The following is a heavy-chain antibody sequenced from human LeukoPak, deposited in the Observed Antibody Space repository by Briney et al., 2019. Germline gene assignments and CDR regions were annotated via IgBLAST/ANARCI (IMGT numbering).Heavy chain of an antibody. J-gene: IGHJ4*02. CDR1: GFTFRSYD. Sequence: GGSLRLSCAAAGFTFRSYDMSWVRQAPGKGLEWVSTFSAGGGATYYADSVKGRFTISRDSSKNTLYLQMNSLRAEDTAVYYCTTDRFYWGQGILVTVSS. V-gene: IGHV3-23*01. CDR3: TTDRFY. CDR2: FSAGGGAT.